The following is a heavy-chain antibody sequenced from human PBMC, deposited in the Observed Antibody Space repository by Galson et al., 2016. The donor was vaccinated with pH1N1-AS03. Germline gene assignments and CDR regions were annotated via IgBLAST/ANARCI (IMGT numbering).Heavy chain of an antibody. CDR3: ARDHDFWTGYSGGYYYYIDV. Sequence: SCAASGFTFSSYAMHWVRQAPGKGLEWVAVISYDGSDKYYVDSVKGRFTISRDNSKNTLYLQMNSLRAEDTAVYYCARDHDFWTGYSGGYYYYIDVWGKGTTVTVSS. D-gene: IGHD3/OR15-3a*01. J-gene: IGHJ6*03. CDR1: GFTFSSYA. V-gene: IGHV3-30*01. CDR2: ISYDGSDK.